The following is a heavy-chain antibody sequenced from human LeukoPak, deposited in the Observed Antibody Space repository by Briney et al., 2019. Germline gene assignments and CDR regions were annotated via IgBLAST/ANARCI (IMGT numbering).Heavy chain of an antibody. Sequence: SVKVSCKASGGTFSSYAISWVRQAPGQGLEWMGGIIPIFGTANYAQKLQGRVTMTTDTSTSTAYMELRSLRSDDTAVYYCARDTHIVVVVAATGWFDPWGQGTLVTVSS. CDR3: ARDTHIVVVVAATGWFDP. J-gene: IGHJ5*02. V-gene: IGHV1-69*05. CDR2: IIPIFGTA. CDR1: GGTFSSYA. D-gene: IGHD2-15*01.